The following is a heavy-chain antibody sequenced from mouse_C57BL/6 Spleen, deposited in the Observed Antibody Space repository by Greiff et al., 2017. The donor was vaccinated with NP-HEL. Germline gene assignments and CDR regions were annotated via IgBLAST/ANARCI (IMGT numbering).Heavy chain of an antibody. D-gene: IGHD3-1*01. CDR3: ARSGLYWYFDV. CDR1: GYSFTGYY. Sequence: EVKLMESGPELVKPGASVKISCKASGYSFTGYYMNWVKQSPEKSLEWIGEINPSTGGTTYNQKFKAKATLTVDKSSSTAYMQLKSLTSEDSAVYYCARSGLYWYFDVWGTGTTVTVSS. V-gene: IGHV1-42*01. J-gene: IGHJ1*03. CDR2: INPSTGGT.